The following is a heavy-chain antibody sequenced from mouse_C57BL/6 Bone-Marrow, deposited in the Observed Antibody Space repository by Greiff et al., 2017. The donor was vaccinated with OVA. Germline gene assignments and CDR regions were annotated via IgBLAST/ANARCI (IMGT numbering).Heavy chain of an antibody. CDR3: ARGTFDD. CDR2: IYPRSGNT. J-gene: IGHJ2*01. CDR1: GYTFTSYG. V-gene: IGHV1-81*01. Sequence: QVQLQQSGAELARPGASVKLSCKASGYTFTSYGISWVKQRTGQGLDWIGEIYPRSGNTYYNEKFKGKATLTADKSSSPAYMELRSLTSEDSAVYFCARGTFDDWGQGTTLTVSS.